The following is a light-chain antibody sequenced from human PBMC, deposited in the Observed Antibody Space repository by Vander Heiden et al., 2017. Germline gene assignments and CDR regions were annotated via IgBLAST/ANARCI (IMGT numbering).Light chain of an antibody. J-gene: IGKJ1*01. CDR2: DAS. Sequence: DIQMTQSPSTLSASVGDRVTITCRASQYISTWLAWYQQKPGKAPKVLIYDASNLESGVPSRFSGSKSGTEFTLTISSLQPDDFATYYCQQYNSYSRTFGQGTRVEIK. CDR3: QQYNSYSRT. V-gene: IGKV1-5*01. CDR1: QYISTW.